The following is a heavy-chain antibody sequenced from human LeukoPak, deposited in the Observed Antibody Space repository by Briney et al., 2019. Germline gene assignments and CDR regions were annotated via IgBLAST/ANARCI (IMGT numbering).Heavy chain of an antibody. J-gene: IGHJ1*01. V-gene: IGHV4-34*01. D-gene: IGHD2-15*01. CDR1: GGSFSGYY. Sequence: SETLSLTCAVYGGSFSGYYWSWIRQSPGKGLEWIGEIKYTGSTNYNPSVKSRVTISGDTSKNQFSLHLSSVTAADTAVYYCARLGYCSGGRCNSYFQHWGQGTLVTVSS. CDR3: ARLGYCSGGRCNSYFQH. CDR2: IKYTGST.